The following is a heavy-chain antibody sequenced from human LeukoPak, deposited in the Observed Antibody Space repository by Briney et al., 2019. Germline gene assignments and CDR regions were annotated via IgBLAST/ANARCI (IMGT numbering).Heavy chain of an antibody. Sequence: GGSLRLSCAASGFTFSSYWMSWVRQAPGKGLEWVANINPDGTDKKYVDSVKGRFTISRDNAKNSLYVQMNSLRVEDTAMYYCVREGGSGWYSGWFDPWGQGTLVTVSS. D-gene: IGHD6-19*01. CDR2: INPDGTDK. CDR1: GFTFSSYW. CDR3: VREGGSGWYSGWFDP. J-gene: IGHJ5*02. V-gene: IGHV3-7*01.